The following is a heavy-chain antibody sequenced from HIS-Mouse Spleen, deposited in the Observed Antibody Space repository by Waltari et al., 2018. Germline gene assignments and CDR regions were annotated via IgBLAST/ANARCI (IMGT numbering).Heavy chain of an antibody. CDR3: AREIPYSSSWYDWYFDL. J-gene: IGHJ2*01. CDR1: GGSIRSSSYY. V-gene: IGHV4-39*07. CDR2: IYYSGST. D-gene: IGHD6-13*01. Sequence: QLQLQESGPGLVKPSVTLSLTCPVPGGSIRSSSYYLGWIRQPPGKGLEWIGSIYYSGSTYYNPSLKSRVTISVDTSKNQFSLKLSSVTAADTAVYYCAREIPYSSSWYDWYFDLWGRGTLVTVSS.